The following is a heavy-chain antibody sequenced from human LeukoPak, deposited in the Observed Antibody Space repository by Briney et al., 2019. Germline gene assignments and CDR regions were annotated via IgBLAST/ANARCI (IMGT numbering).Heavy chain of an antibody. D-gene: IGHD3-10*01. Sequence: GASVKVSCKASGGTFSSYAISWVRQAPGQGLEWMGGIIPIFGTANYAQKFQGRVTITTDESTSTAYMELSSLRSEDTAVYYCARVLWFGERRIEYFDYWGQGTLVTVSS. J-gene: IGHJ4*02. CDR3: ARVLWFGERRIEYFDY. CDR2: IIPIFGTA. V-gene: IGHV1-69*05. CDR1: GGTFSSYA.